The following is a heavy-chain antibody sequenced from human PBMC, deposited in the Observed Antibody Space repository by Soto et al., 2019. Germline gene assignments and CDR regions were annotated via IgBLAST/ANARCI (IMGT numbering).Heavy chain of an antibody. J-gene: IGHJ6*02. CDR3: AKDKVQGLTIFGHYYYGMDV. CDR2: ISWNSGSI. CDR1: GFTFDDYA. D-gene: IGHD3-3*01. V-gene: IGHV3-9*01. Sequence: PGGSLRLSCAASGFTFDDYAMHWVRQAPGKGLEWVSGISWNSGSIGYADSVKGRFTISRDNAKNSLYLQMNSLRAEDTALYYCAKDKVQGLTIFGHYYYGMDVWGQGTTVTSP.